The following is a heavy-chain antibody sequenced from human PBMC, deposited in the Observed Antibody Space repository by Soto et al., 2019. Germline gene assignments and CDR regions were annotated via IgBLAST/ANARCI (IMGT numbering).Heavy chain of an antibody. V-gene: IGHV3-21*01. CDR3: VRDFSRIVGATAEAFDI. Sequence: EVQLVESGGGLVKPGGSLGLSCVASGFSFNSYAMNWVRLAPGKGPEWVATISATGYYIYYADSVKGRFTISRDNARKSLFLQMNSLRAEDTAVYYCVRDFSRIVGATAEAFDIWGQGTTVTVSS. CDR2: ISATGYYI. CDR1: GFSFNSYA. J-gene: IGHJ3*02. D-gene: IGHD1-26*01.